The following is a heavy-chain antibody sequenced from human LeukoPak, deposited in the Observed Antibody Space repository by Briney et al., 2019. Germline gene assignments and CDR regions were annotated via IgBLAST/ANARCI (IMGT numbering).Heavy chain of an antibody. J-gene: IGHJ6*02. CDR3: ARYCSSTSCQKPYGMDV. CDR2: MNPNSGNT. Sequence: ASVKVSCKASGYTFTSYNINWVRQATGQGLEWMGWMNPNSGNTGYAQKFQGRVTMTRNTSISTAYMELSSLRSEDTAVYYCARYCSSTSCQKPYGMDVWGQGTTVTVSS. V-gene: IGHV1-8*01. CDR1: GYTFTSYN. D-gene: IGHD2-2*01.